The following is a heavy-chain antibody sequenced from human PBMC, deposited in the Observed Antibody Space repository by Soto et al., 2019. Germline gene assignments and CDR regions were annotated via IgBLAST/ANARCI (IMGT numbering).Heavy chain of an antibody. CDR3: ARDLGGGPDY. Sequence: QVQLVQSGAEVKKPGASVKVSCKASGYTFTSYAIHWVRQAPGQRLEWMGWINAGNGNTKYSQKFQDRVTITRDTSASTAYMELSSLRAEDTAVYYCARDLGGGPDYWGQGTLVTVSS. CDR1: GYTFTSYA. D-gene: IGHD2-15*01. CDR2: INAGNGNT. J-gene: IGHJ4*02. V-gene: IGHV1-3*01.